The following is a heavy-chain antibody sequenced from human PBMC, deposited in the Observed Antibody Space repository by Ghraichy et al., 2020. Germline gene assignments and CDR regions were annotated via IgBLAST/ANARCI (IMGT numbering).Heavy chain of an antibody. CDR1: GYTFTSHD. CDR2: MKPNSGDT. CDR3: ARGPPNWNYGLTPED. D-gene: IGHD1-7*01. V-gene: IGHV1-8*01. J-gene: IGHJ4*02. Sequence: ASVKVSCKASGYTFTSHDINWVRQATGQGLEWMGWMKPNSGDTGYAQKFQGRVTMTRDTSISTAYMELSSLRSEDTAVYYCARGPPNWNYGLTPEDWGQGTLVTVSS.